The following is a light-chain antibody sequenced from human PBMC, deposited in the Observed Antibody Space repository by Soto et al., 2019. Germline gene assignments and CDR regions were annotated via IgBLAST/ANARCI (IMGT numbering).Light chain of an antibody. CDR2: EVN. Sequence: QSALTQPPSASGSPGQSVAISCTGTSSDVGGYKYVSWYQQHPRKAPKLMIYEVNKRPSGVPDRFSGSKSGNTASLTVSGLQAEDEADYYCSSYAGSSNVFGSGTKLTVL. V-gene: IGLV2-8*01. J-gene: IGLJ1*01. CDR3: SSYAGSSNV. CDR1: SSDVGGYKY.